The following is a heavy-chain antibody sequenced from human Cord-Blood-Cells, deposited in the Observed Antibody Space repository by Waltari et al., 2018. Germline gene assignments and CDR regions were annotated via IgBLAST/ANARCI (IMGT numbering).Heavy chain of an antibody. CDR1: GYSISSGYY. CDR3: ARDIVGATDY. J-gene: IGHJ4*02. CDR2: IYHSGST. D-gene: IGHD1-26*01. V-gene: IGHV4-38-2*02. Sequence: QVQLQESGPGLVKPSETLSLTCAVSGYSISSGYYWGWIRQPPGKGLEWIGSIYHSGSTSYTPSLKSRVTISVDTSKNQFSLKLSSVTAADTAVYYCARDIVGATDYWGQGTLVTVSS.